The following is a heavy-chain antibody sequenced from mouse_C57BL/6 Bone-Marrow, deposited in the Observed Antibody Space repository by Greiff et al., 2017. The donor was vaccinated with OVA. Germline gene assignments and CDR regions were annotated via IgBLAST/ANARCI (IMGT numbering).Heavy chain of an antibody. Sequence: VQLQQSGPELVKPGASVKISCKASGYSFTGYYMNWVKQSPEKSLEWIGEINPSTGGTTYNQKFKAKATLTVDKSSSTAYMQLKSLTSEDSAVYYCARLRDYDAMDYWGQGTSVTVSS. V-gene: IGHV1-42*01. J-gene: IGHJ4*01. CDR2: INPSTGGT. CDR1: GYSFTGYY. CDR3: ARLRDYDAMDY.